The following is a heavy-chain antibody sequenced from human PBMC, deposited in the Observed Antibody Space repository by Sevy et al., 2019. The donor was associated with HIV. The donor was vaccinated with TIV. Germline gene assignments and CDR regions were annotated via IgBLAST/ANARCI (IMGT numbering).Heavy chain of an antibody. CDR1: GFTFRSYE. D-gene: IGHD3-10*01. CDR2: ISTGGRTI. CDR3: ARPYGSGSWEAFDI. J-gene: IGHJ3*02. V-gene: IGHV3-48*03. Sequence: GGSLRLSCEASGFTFRSYEMNWVRPAPGKGLEWLSYISTGGRTIYYTDSVKGRFTISRDNAKNSLHLQMNSLRAEDTAVYYCARPYGSGSWEAFDIWGQGTMVTVSS.